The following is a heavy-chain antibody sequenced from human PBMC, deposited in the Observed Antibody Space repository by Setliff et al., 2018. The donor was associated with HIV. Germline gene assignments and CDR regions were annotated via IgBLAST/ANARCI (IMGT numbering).Heavy chain of an antibody. D-gene: IGHD3-3*01. CDR2: FDPEDGET. V-gene: IGHV1-24*01. Sequence: ASVKVSCKVSGYTLTELSMHWVRQAPGKGLEWMGGFDPEDGETIYAQKFQGRVTMTEDTSTDTAYMELSSLRSEDTAVYYCATAPYNFWSGYFPPPFDYWGQGTLVTVSS. CDR1: GYTLTELS. CDR3: ATAPYNFWSGYFPPPFDY. J-gene: IGHJ4*02.